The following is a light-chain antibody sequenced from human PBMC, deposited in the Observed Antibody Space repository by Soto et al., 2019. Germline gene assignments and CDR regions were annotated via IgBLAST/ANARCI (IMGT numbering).Light chain of an antibody. Sequence: DIVMTQSPDSLALSLGERATINCKSSQSVLLTSNNKNYLAWYQQKPGQPPKVLISWASTRESGVPDRFSGSGSGTDFTLTSTSLQAEDLAVYYCQQYYTTLTFGGGTKVEIK. CDR1: QSVLLTSNNKNY. CDR3: QQYYTTLT. V-gene: IGKV4-1*01. CDR2: WAS. J-gene: IGKJ4*01.